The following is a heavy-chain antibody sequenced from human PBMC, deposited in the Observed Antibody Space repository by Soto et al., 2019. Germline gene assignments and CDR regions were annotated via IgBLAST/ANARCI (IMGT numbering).Heavy chain of an antibody. Sequence: QVQLVQSGAEVKKPGASVKVSCKASGYTFTSYCISWVRQAPGQGLELMGRISGYNGNSNYAQSLQGRVTMTTATSTSTAYMELRSLRSDDTAVYYCARADIPDIVVVVVAPEGLGYWGQGTLVTVSS. J-gene: IGHJ4*02. CDR1: GYTFTSYC. D-gene: IGHD2-15*01. CDR3: ARADIPDIVVVVVAPEGLGY. CDR2: ISGYNGNS. V-gene: IGHV1-18*01.